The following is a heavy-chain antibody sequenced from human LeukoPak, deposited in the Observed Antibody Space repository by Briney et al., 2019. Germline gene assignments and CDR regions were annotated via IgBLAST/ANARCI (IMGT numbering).Heavy chain of an antibody. CDR2: ISSSGSTI. V-gene: IGHV3-11*04. D-gene: IGHD3-3*01. Sequence: GVSLRLSCAASGFSFSDYYMSWIRQAPGKGLDWVSYISSSGSTIYYADSVKGRFTISRDNAKNSLYLQMNSLRAEDTAVYYCARSFSVLRFLEWLFNYWGQGTLVTVSS. CDR1: GFSFSDYY. J-gene: IGHJ4*02. CDR3: ARSFSVLRFLEWLFNY.